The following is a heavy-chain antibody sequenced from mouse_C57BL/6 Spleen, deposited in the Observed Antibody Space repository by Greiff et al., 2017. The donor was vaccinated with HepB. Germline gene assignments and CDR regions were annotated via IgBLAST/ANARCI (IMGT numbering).Heavy chain of an antibody. CDR2: INPSTGGT. CDR1: GYSFTGYY. D-gene: IGHD1-1*01. CDR3: ARPGSTVVVGDYYAMDY. J-gene: IGHJ4*01. V-gene: IGHV1-42*01. Sequence: VQLKESGPELVKPGASVKISCKASGYSFTGYYMNWVKQSPEKSLEWIGEINPSTGGTTYNQKFKAKATLTVDKSSSTAYMQLKSLTSEDSAVYYCARPGSTVVVGDYYAMDYWGQGTSVTVSS.